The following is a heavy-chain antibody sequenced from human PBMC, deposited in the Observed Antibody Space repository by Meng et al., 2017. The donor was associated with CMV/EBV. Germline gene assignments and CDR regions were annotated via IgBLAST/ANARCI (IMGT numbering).Heavy chain of an antibody. Sequence: ASVKVSCKASGYSFTTYAITWVRQAPGQGLEWMGWISADNGKTNYAQNLQGRLTMTTDTSTSTAYMELRSLRSEDTAVYYCAREDEVVATYGMDVWGQGTTVTVSS. CDR3: AREDEVVATYGMDV. V-gene: IGHV1-18*01. J-gene: IGHJ6*02. CDR2: ISADNGKT. D-gene: IGHD5-12*01. CDR1: GYSFTTYA.